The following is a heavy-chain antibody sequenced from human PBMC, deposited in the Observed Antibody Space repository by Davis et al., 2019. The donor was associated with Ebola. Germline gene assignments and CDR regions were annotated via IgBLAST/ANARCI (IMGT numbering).Heavy chain of an antibody. CDR3: ATRGDDSEYDLDS. CDR2: ISAHNDQT. V-gene: IGHV1-18*01. D-gene: IGHD4-11*01. J-gene: IGHJ4*02. Sequence: AASVKVSCKASGYTFSTYEITRVRQAPGPGLEGLGWISAHNDQTDYLPKFQGRVTMTRDTSTNTASLELRSLKSDDTALYYCATRGDDSEYDLDSWGQGTMVTVSS. CDR1: GYTFSTYE.